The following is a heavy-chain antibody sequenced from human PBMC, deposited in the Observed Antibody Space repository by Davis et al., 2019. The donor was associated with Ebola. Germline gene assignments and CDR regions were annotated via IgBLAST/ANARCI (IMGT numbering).Heavy chain of an antibody. D-gene: IGHD3-10*01. V-gene: IGHV1-69*06. CDR3: ARDLHYYGSGSYLLHYGMDV. CDR2: IIPIFGTA. Sequence: AASVKVSCKASGYTFTSYGISWVRQAPGQGLEWMGGIIPIFGTANYAQKFQGRVTITADKSTSTAYMELSSLRSEDTAVYYCARDLHYYGSGSYLLHYGMDVWGQGTTVTVSS. J-gene: IGHJ6*02. CDR1: GYTFTSYG.